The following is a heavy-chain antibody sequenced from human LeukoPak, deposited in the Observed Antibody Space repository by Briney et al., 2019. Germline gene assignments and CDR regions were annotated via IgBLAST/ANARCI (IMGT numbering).Heavy chain of an antibody. J-gene: IGHJ4*02. CDR2: INSDGGTT. D-gene: IGHD3-16*01. V-gene: IGHV3-74*01. Sequence: GGSLRLSCAASGFTFSNYWMHWVHQAPGKGLVWVSRINSDGGTTTYADSVKGRFTISRDNAKNTVYLQMNSLRAEDTAVYYCTRGGVDYWGQGTLVTVSS. CDR3: TRGGVDY. CDR1: GFTFSNYW.